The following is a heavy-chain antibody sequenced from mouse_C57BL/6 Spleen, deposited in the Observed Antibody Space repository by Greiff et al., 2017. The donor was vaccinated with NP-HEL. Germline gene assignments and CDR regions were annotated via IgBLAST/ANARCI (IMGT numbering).Heavy chain of an antibody. CDR1: GFTFSDYY. CDR3: ATYYSNYYYAMDY. D-gene: IGHD2-5*01. CDR2: INYDGSST. J-gene: IGHJ4*01. V-gene: IGHV5-16*01. Sequence: EVKLMESEGGLVQPGSPMKLSCTASGFTFSDYYMAWVRQVPEKGLEWVANINYDGSSTYYLDSLKSRFIISRDNAKNILYLQMSSLKSEDTATYYCATYYSNYYYAMDYWGQGTSVTVSS.